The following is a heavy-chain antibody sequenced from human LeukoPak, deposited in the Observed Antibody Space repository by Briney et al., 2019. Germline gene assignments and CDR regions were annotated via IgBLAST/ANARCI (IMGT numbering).Heavy chain of an antibody. V-gene: IGHV1-18*04. CDR1: GYTFTSYY. CDR3: ARVDYGDYIYYYGMDV. Sequence: GPVKVSCKASGYTFTSYYMHWVRQAPGQGLEWMGWISAYNGNTNYAQKLQGRVTMTTDTSTSTAYMELRSLRSDDTAVYYCARVDYGDYIYYYGMDVWGQGTTVTVSS. CDR2: ISAYNGNT. D-gene: IGHD4-17*01. J-gene: IGHJ6*02.